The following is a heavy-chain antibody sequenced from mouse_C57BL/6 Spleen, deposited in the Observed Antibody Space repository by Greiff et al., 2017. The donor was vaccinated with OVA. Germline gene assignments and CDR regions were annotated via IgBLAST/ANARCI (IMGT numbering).Heavy chain of an antibody. V-gene: IGHV1-53*01. CDR2: INPSNGGT. CDR3: ARSSSTMVTSSFDY. CDR1: GYTFTSYW. Sequence: QVQLQQPGTDLVKPGASVKLSCKASGYTFTSYWMHWVKQRPGQGLEWIGNINPSNGGTNYNEKFKSKATLTVDKSSSTAYMQLSSLTSEDSAVYYCARSSSTMVTSSFDYWGQGTTLTVSS. D-gene: IGHD2-2*01. J-gene: IGHJ2*01.